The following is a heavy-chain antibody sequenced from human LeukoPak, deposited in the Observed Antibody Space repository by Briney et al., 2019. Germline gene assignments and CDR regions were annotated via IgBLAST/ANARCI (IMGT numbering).Heavy chain of an antibody. D-gene: IGHD3-10*01. CDR1: GYTFTSYY. CDR3: ARDWGLRAQTRLFDY. Sequence: ASVKVSCKASGYTFTSYYMHWVRQAPGQGLEWMGIINPSGGSTSCAQKFQGRVTMTRDTSTSTVYMELSSLRSEDTAVYYCARDWGLRAQTRLFDYWGQGTLVTVSS. J-gene: IGHJ4*02. V-gene: IGHV1-46*01. CDR2: INPSGGST.